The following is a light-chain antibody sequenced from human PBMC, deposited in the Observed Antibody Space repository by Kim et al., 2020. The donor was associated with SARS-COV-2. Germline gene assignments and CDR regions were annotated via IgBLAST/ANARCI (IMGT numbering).Light chain of an antibody. V-gene: IGKV3-20*01. CDR1: QSVTGNY. CDR2: GAS. CDR3: QRYGGSPPYT. Sequence: PGERATLSCGASQSVTGNYLAWYQQKPGQAPRFLIYGASNRATGVPDRFSGSGSGTDFTLTISRREPEDFAVYYCQRYGGSPPYTFGQGTKLEI. J-gene: IGKJ2*01.